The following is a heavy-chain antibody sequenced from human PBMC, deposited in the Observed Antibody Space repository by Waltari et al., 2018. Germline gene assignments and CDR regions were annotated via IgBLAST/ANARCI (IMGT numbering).Heavy chain of an antibody. Sequence: QVQLVQSGAEVKKPGSSVKVSCKASGGTFSRYAISWVRQAPGQGLEWRGGIIPILGTANYAQKFQGRVTITADESTSTAYMELSSLRSEDTAVYYCARDREGSAAHRFDPWGQGTLVTVSS. CDR3: ARDREGSAAHRFDP. D-gene: IGHD6-13*01. V-gene: IGHV1-69*01. CDR2: IIPILGTA. J-gene: IGHJ5*02. CDR1: GGTFSRYA.